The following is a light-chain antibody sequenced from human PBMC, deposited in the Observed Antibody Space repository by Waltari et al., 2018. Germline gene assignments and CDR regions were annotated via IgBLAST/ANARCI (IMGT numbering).Light chain of an antibody. CDR1: SSNIGSKT. Sequence: QSVLTQAPSASGTPGQRVTISCSGSSSNIGSKTLNWYQQLPGTAPKLLIYSDNRRPSGVPDRFSGSKSGTSASLAISGLQSDDEADYYCAAWDDSVNGQLFGGGTKLTVL. V-gene: IGLV1-44*01. CDR2: SDN. J-gene: IGLJ2*01. CDR3: AAWDDSVNGQL.